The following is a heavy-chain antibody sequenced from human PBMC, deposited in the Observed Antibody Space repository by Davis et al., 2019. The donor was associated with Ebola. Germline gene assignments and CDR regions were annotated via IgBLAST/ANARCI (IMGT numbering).Heavy chain of an antibody. J-gene: IGHJ3*02. Sequence: PSETLSLTCAASGFTFSSYAMHWVRQAPGKGLEWVSYISSSGSTIYYADSVKGRFTISRDNAKNSLYLQMNSLRAEDTAVYYCARVGQQLVLGAFDIWGQGTMVTVSS. CDR3: ARVGQQLVLGAFDI. CDR2: ISSSGSTI. CDR1: GFTFSSYA. V-gene: IGHV3-48*04. D-gene: IGHD6-13*01.